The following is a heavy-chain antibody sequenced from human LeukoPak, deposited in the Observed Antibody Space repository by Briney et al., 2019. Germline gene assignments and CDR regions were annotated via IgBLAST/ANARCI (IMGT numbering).Heavy chain of an antibody. CDR3: ARRSHYSSSSGISY. D-gene: IGHD6-6*01. CDR2: IYHSRST. J-gene: IGHJ4*02. Sequence: SDTLTLPCTVHAASFPGSYRTFIRPPPGPGPDYIGEIYHSRSTYYNPSLKSRVTISVDTSKNQFSLKLSSVPAADTAVYYCARRSHYSSSSGISYWGQGTLVTVSS. V-gene: IGHV4-34*01. CDR1: AASFPGSY.